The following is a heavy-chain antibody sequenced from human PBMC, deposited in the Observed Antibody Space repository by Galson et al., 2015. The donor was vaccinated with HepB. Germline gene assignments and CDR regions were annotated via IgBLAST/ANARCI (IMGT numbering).Heavy chain of an antibody. J-gene: IGHJ5*02. V-gene: IGHV5-51*01. Sequence: QSGAEVKKPGESLKIFCQGSGDRFSNHWIGWVRQMSGRGLEWMGRIYPDGPDSRYSPSFQGQVTMSVDKSIRTAYLQWGSLKASDTAMYYCALLGIPMLGGGCWFDPWRQGTQVTVSS. CDR1: GDRFSNHW. D-gene: IGHD3-3*01. CDR3: ALLGIPMLGGGCWFDP. CDR2: IYPDGPDS.